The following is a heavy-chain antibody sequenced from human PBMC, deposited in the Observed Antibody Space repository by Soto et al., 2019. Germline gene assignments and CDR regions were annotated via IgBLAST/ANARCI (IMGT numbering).Heavy chain of an antibody. J-gene: IGHJ6*02. D-gene: IGHD3-10*01. Sequence: SVKVSCKASGGTFSSYAISWVRQAPGQGLEWMGGIIPIFGTANYAQKFQGRVTITADESTSTAYMELSSLRSEDTAVYYCARHHRFGEGYYYGMGVWGQGTTVTVSS. V-gene: IGHV1-69*13. CDR3: ARHHRFGEGYYYGMGV. CDR2: IIPIFGTA. CDR1: GGTFSSYA.